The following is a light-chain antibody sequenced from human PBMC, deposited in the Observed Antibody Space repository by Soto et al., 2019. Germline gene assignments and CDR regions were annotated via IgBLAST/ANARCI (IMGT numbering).Light chain of an antibody. CDR3: QQYDVWPPIT. CDR2: RAT. V-gene: IGKV3-15*01. Sequence: ELLLTQSPAALSLSPGETATLSCRASHSVVDNLAWYQQRPGQAPRLLIYRATSRATGVPARFSGSGTWTEVSLPIRSLQSEDFSVYYCQQYDVWPPITFGQGTRLEVK. J-gene: IGKJ5*01. CDR1: HSVVDN.